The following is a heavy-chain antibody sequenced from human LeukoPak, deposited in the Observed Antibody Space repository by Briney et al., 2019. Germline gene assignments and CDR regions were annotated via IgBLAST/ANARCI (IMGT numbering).Heavy chain of an antibody. CDR2: ISYDTINK. J-gene: IGHJ3*02. D-gene: IGHD1-7*01. Sequence: PGGSLRLSCAASGFTFSSYAMHWVRQAPGKGLEWVALISYDTINKYYANSVKGRFTISRDNSKNTLYLQMNSLRAEDTAVYYCARDSGNYLDAFDIWGQGTMVTVSS. V-gene: IGHV3-30-3*01. CDR1: GFTFSSYA. CDR3: ARDSGNYLDAFDI.